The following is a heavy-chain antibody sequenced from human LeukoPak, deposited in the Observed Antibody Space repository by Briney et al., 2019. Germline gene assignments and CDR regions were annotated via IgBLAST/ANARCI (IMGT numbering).Heavy chain of an antibody. CDR2: INHSGST. CDR1: GVSFSGYY. D-gene: IGHD3-3*01. Sequence: PSETLSLTCAVYGVSFSGYYWSWIRQPPGKGLEWIGEINHSGSTNYNPSLKSRVTISVDTSKNQFSLKLSSVTAADTAVYYCARGRAIFGAVITYYYYGMDVWGQGTTVTVSS. J-gene: IGHJ6*02. CDR3: ARGRAIFGAVITYYYYGMDV. V-gene: IGHV4-34*01.